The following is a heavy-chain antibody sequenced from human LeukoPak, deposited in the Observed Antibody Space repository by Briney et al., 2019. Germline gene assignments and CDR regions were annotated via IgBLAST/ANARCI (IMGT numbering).Heavy chain of an antibody. CDR3: ARDDYCGGDCYSTDH. D-gene: IGHD2-21*02. CDR1: GFTFSSYW. CDR2: IKQDGSEK. Sequence: GGSLRLSCAASGFTFSSYWMSWVRQAPGKGLEWVASIKQDGSEKYYVDSVKGRFTISRDNAKNSLYLQMNSLRAEDTAVYYCARDDYCGGDCYSTDHWGQGTLVTVSS. V-gene: IGHV3-7*01. J-gene: IGHJ4*02.